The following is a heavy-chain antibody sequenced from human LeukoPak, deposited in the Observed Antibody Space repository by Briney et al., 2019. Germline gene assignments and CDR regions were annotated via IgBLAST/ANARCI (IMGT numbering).Heavy chain of an antibody. V-gene: IGHV4-39*01. CDR2: IYYSGST. Sequence: SETLSLTCTVSGGSISSSSYYWGWIRQPPGKGLEWIGSIYYSGSTYHNPSLKSRVTISVDTSKNQFSLKLSSVTAADTAVYYCARPHPPDSSSGEDWGQGALVTVSS. D-gene: IGHD6-6*01. CDR3: ARPHPPDSSSGED. J-gene: IGHJ4*02. CDR1: GGSISSSSYY.